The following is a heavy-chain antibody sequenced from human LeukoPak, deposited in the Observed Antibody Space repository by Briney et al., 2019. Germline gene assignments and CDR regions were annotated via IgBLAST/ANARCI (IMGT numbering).Heavy chain of an antibody. V-gene: IGHV1-3*01. CDR1: GYTFTGYY. CDR3: ARVYYDSSGYNFDY. D-gene: IGHD3-22*01. CDR2: INAGNGNT. Sequence: ASVKVSCKASGYTFTGYYMHWVRQAPGQRLEWMGWINAGNGNTKYSQKFQGRVTITRDTSASTAYMELSSLRSEDTAVYYCARVYYDSSGYNFDYWGQGTLVTVSS. J-gene: IGHJ4*02.